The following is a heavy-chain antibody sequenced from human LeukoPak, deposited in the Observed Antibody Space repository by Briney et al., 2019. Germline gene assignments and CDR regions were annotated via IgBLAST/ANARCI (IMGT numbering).Heavy chain of an antibody. J-gene: IGHJ3*02. V-gene: IGHV3-74*01. CDR3: ARDLGDYGGWSAFDI. D-gene: IGHD4-23*01. Sequence: PGGSLRLSCAASGFTFSSYWVHWVRHARGKGLVWVSRINSNGGTTTYADSVKGRFSIYRDNAKNTLYMQMNSLRAEDTAVYYCARDLGDYGGWSAFDIWGQGTMVTVSA. CDR2: INSNGGTT. CDR1: GFTFSSYW.